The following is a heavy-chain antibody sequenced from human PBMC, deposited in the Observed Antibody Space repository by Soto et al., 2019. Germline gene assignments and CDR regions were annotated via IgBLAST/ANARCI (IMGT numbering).Heavy chain of an antibody. CDR2: ILYDGSNK. CDR3: AKDGSRGWSNFDN. J-gene: IGHJ4*02. Sequence: QVQLVESGGGVVQPGRALRLSCAAAGVIFNNNARHWVRQALGKGLEGVAVILYDGSNKYYADSVKGRFTISRDNSKNTLYLEMNSLRAEATAVYYWAKDGSRGWSNFDNWGQGPLVTVSS. D-gene: IGHD6-19*01. V-gene: IGHV3-30*18. CDR1: GVIFNNNA.